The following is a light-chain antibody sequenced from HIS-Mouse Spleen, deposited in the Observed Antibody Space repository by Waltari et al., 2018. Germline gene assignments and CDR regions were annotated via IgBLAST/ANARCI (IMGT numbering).Light chain of an antibody. CDR3: SSYAGSNIVV. J-gene: IGLJ2*01. CDR2: GVS. CDR1: SSDVGGYNY. V-gene: IGLV2-8*01. Sequence: QSALTQPPSASGSPGQSVTIPCTGTSSDVGGYNYVSWYQQHPGKAPKLMFYGVSKRPSGVPDRFSGSKSANTASLTVSGLQAEDEADYYCSSYAGSNIVVFGGGTTLTVL.